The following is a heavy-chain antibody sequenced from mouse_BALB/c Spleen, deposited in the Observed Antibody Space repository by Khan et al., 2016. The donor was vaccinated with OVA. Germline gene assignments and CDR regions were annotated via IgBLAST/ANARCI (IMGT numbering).Heavy chain of an antibody. D-gene: IGHD1-1*01. Sequence: EVKLQESGPGLVKPSQSLSLTCTVTGYSITTDYAWNWLRQFPGNKLEWMGFISYNGNTKYNPSLKSRISITRDTSKNQFFLQLKSVTTEDTARDYCARVYGGDFDYWGQGTTLTVSS. CDR1: GYSITTDYA. CDR2: ISYNGNT. V-gene: IGHV3-2*02. J-gene: IGHJ2*01. CDR3: ARVYGGDFDY.